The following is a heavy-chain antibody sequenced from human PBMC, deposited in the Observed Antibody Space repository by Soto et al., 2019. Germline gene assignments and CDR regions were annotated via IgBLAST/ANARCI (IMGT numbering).Heavy chain of an antibody. CDR2: IYYSGST. CDR3: ARHAQLYQPLLYGGYYFDY. Sequence: QLQLQESGPGLVKPSETLSLTCTVSGGSISSSSYYWGWIRQPPGKGLEWIGSIYYSGSTYYNPSLKSRVTISVDTSKNQFSLKLSSVTAADTAVYYCARHAQLYQPLLYGGYYFDYWGQGTLVTVSS. J-gene: IGHJ4*02. CDR1: GGSISSSSYY. V-gene: IGHV4-39*01. D-gene: IGHD2-2*02.